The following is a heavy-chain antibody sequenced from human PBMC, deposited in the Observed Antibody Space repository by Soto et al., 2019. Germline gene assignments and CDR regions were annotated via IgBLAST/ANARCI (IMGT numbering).Heavy chain of an antibody. CDR1: GGTLRSYT. CDR3: ARGLAGDLQTSFDY. J-gene: IGHJ4*02. Sequence: QVQLVQSGAEVKKPGSSVKVSCKSSGGTLRSYTISWVRQAPGQGLEWMGRIIPILGIANYAQKFQGRVTITADKSTSTAYMELSSLRSEATAVYYCARGLAGDLQTSFDYWGQGTLVTVSS. V-gene: IGHV1-69*02. CDR2: IIPILGIA.